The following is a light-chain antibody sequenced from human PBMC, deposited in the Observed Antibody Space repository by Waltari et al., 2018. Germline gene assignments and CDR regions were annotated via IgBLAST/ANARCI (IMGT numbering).Light chain of an antibody. CDR1: SSDVVGYNY. Sequence: QSALTQPASVSGSPGQSITISCTGTSSDVVGYNYVTWYQQHPGKTPKLMIYDVSNRPSGVSNRFSGSKSGNTASLTISGLQAEDEADYYCSSYTSSSTLGVVFGGGTKLTVL. V-gene: IGLV2-14*03. CDR2: DVS. J-gene: IGLJ2*01. CDR3: SSYTSSSTLGVV.